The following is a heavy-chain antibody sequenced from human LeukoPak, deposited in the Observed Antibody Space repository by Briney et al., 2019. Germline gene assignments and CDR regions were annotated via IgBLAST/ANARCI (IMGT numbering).Heavy chain of an antibody. CDR1: GGSISDYF. V-gene: IGHV4-59*01. CDR3: ARGSSWSYYFDY. CDR2: IIYSRST. Sequence: SETLSLTCTVSGGSISDYFWSWIRQPPGKGLEWIGFIIYSRSTDHNPSLKSRVTISVDASKNQFSLKVSSVTAADTAVYYCARGSSWSYYFDYWGQGTLVTVSS. D-gene: IGHD6-13*01. J-gene: IGHJ4*02.